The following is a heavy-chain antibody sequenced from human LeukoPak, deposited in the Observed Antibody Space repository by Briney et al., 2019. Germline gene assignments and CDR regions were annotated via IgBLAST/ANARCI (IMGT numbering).Heavy chain of an antibody. CDR1: GYTFTSYD. CDR2: INPSGGST. Sequence: ASVKVSCKASGYTFTSYDINWVRQAPGQGLEWMGIINPSGGSTSYAQKFQGRVTMTRDTSTSTVYMELSSLRSEDTAVYYCASRVPTTKDYFDYWGQGTLVTVSS. CDR3: ASRVPTTKDYFDY. V-gene: IGHV1-46*01. J-gene: IGHJ4*02. D-gene: IGHD1-1*01.